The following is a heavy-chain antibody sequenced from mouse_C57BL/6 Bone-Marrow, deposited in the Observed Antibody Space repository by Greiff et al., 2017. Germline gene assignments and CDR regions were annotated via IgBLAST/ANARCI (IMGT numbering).Heavy chain of an antibody. D-gene: IGHD2-10*02. Sequence: EVKLVESGPGLVKPSQSLSLTCSVTGYSITSGYYWNWIRQFPGNKLEWMGYISYDGSNNYNPSLKNRISITRDTSKNQFFLKLNSVTTEDTATYYCARYGRCAYWGQGTLVTVSA. CDR2: ISYDGSN. V-gene: IGHV3-6*01. CDR1: GYSITSGYY. J-gene: IGHJ3*01. CDR3: ARYGRCAY.